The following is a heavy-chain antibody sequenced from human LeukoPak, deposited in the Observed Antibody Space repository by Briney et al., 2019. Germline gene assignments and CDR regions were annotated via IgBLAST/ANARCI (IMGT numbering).Heavy chain of an antibody. CDR1: GGSISSGSYY. V-gene: IGHV4-61*02. D-gene: IGHD2/OR15-2a*01. Sequence: SETLSLTCTVSGGSISSGSYYWSWVRQPAGKGLEWIGRIYTSGSTNYNPSLKSRVTISVDTSKNRFSLKLSSVTAADTAVYYCARDVSTDNWFDPWGQGTLVTVSS. CDR3: ARDVSTDNWFDP. CDR2: IYTSGST. J-gene: IGHJ5*02.